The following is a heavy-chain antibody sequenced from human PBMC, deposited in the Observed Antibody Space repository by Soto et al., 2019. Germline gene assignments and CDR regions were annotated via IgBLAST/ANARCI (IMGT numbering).Heavy chain of an antibody. Sequence: VQLVESGGGLVQPGGSLRLTCAVSGFTFSGSWMSWVRQAPGKGLEWVANVNQDGSDKNYVDSVKGRFTISRDNAKNALYLQMNSLGVEDAAVYYCVRGGGNFDYWGQGSLVTVSS. CDR1: GFTFSGSW. CDR3: VRGGGNFDY. J-gene: IGHJ4*02. CDR2: VNQDGSDK. D-gene: IGHD3-16*01. V-gene: IGHV3-7*04.